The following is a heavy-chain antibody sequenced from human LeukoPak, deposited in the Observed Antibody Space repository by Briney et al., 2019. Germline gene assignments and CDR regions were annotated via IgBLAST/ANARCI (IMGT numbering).Heavy chain of an antibody. CDR3: AKPIKSSGWYFTPFDS. V-gene: IGHV3-30*18. D-gene: IGHD6-19*01. CDR2: VSYDGRNI. J-gene: IGHJ4*02. Sequence: GGSLRLSCIASGFIFNTYGIHWVRQAPGKGLEWVAVVSYDGRNIYYADSVKGRFTISRDNSKSTVHLQMTSVRPEDTAIYYCAKPIKSSGWYFTPFDSWGQGTVVTVSS. CDR1: GFIFNTYG.